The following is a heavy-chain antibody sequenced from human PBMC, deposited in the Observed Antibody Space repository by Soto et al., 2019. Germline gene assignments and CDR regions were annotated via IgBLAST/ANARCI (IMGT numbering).Heavy chain of an antibody. D-gene: IGHD6-13*01. CDR3: GREGQQLAKEQYFQFNGGDV. Sequence: QVQLVQSGVEVKTPGASVKVSCTAHGYNLRDYCVSWLRQAPGQGFEWMGWISGDNVNRRSSQRFQDRLTLNTDTSTHTAFLEVRSLRSDDTAVYYGGREGQQLAKEQYFQFNGGDVWGQGTSVTVSS. CDR2: ISGDNVNR. J-gene: IGHJ6*02. V-gene: IGHV1-18*01. CDR1: GYNLRDYC.